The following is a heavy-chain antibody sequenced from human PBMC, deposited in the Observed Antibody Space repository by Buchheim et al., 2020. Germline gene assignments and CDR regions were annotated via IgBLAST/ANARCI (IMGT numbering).Heavy chain of an antibody. J-gene: IGHJ4*02. D-gene: IGHD1-14*01. Sequence: EVQLVESGGGSVQPGGSLRLSCEASGFSFNNYWMTWVRQVPGRGLEWVAIISPDENSKHYLDSVRGRFAISRDNAKNSLSLQVHSVRAEDTAVYYCARGGTWSFDSWGQGSL. CDR1: GFSFNNYW. V-gene: IGHV3-7*01. CDR3: ARGGTWSFDS. CDR2: ISPDENSK.